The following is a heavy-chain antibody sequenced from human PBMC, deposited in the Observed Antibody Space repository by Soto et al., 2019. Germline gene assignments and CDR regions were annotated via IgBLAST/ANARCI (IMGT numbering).Heavy chain of an antibody. D-gene: IGHD3-3*01. V-gene: IGHV4-61*08. CDR1: GGSISSGGYY. J-gene: IGHJ4*02. CDR3: ARAGNFLPGWSGYYSIDY. CDR2: IYYSGST. Sequence: PSETLSLTCTVSGGSISSGGYYWSWIRQHPGKGLEWIGYIYYSGSTNYNPSLKSRVTISVDTSKNQFSLKLSSVTAADTAVYYCARAGNFLPGWSGYYSIDYWGQGTLVTVSS.